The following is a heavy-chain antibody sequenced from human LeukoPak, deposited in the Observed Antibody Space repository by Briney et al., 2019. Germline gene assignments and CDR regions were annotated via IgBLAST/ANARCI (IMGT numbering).Heavy chain of an antibody. CDR3: PRDPDLPYYYDNSGYQPFSLY. CDR1: VYTFTSYY. Sequence: VASVKVSCKASVYTFTSYYMHWVRQAPGQGLEWMGLIIPSGGSTSYAQKFQGRVTMTRDTSTSTVYMELSSLRSEDTAMYYCPRDPDLPYYYDNSGYQPFSLYCVEGTLVTVSS. CDR2: IIPSGGST. V-gene: IGHV1-46*01. J-gene: IGHJ4*02. D-gene: IGHD3-22*01.